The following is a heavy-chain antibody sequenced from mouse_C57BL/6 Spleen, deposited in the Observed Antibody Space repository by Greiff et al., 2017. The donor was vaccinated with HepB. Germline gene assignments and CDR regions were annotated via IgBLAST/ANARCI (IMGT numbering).Heavy chain of an antibody. V-gene: IGHV5-17*01. J-gene: IGHJ3*01. Sequence: EVKLMESGGGLVKPGGSLKLSCAASGFTFSDYGMHWVRQAPEKGLEWVAYISSGSSTIYYADTVKGRFTISRDNAKTTLFLQMTSLRSEDTAMYYCARPDYSNYWFAYWGQGTLVTVSA. CDR3: ARPDYSNYWFAY. CDR2: ISSGSSTI. D-gene: IGHD2-5*01. CDR1: GFTFSDYG.